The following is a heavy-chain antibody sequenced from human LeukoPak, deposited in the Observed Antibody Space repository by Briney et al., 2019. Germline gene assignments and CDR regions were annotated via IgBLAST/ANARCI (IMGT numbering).Heavy chain of an antibody. CDR2: IYYSGST. J-gene: IGHJ5*02. Sequence: SETLSPTCAVYGGSFSGYYWSWIRQPPGKGLEWIGYIYYSGSTNYSPSLKSRVTILVDTSKNQFSLKLSSVTAADTAVYYCARAGQSAGANWFDPWGQGTLVTVSS. V-gene: IGHV4-59*01. CDR3: ARAGQSAGANWFDP. D-gene: IGHD3-10*01. CDR1: GGSFSGYY.